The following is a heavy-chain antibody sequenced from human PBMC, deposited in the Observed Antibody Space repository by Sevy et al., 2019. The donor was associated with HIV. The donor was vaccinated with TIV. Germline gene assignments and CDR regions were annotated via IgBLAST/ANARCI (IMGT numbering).Heavy chain of an antibody. V-gene: IGHV1-18*01. J-gene: IGHJ4*02. D-gene: IGHD2-15*01. Sequence: ASVKVSCKASGYTFSSYRITWVRQAPGQGPEWIGWISALNGDTNYAQKLQGRVTMTADTSTSTVSMELRSLRSDDTAVYYCARAYCTGGRCYSLAYWGQGTLVTVSS. CDR1: GYTFSSYR. CDR3: ARAYCTGGRCYSLAY. CDR2: ISALNGDT.